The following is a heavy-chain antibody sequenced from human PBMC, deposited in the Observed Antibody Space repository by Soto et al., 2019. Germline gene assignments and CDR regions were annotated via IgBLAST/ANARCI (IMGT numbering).Heavy chain of an antibody. J-gene: IGHJ4*02. CDR1: GFTFSSYW. Sequence: GGSLRLSCAASGFTFSSYWMHWVRQAPGKGLVWVSRINSDGSSTSYADSVKGRFTISRDNAKNTLYLQMNSLRAEDTAVYYCASAKRRGAAAGTWYFDYWGQGTLVTVSS. V-gene: IGHV3-74*01. CDR3: ASAKRRGAAAGTWYFDY. D-gene: IGHD6-13*01. CDR2: INSDGSST.